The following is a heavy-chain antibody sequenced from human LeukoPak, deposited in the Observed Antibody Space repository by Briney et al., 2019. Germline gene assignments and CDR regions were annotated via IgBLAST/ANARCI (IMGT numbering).Heavy chain of an antibody. Sequence: GASVKVSCKASGYTFTGYYMHWVRQAPGQGLEWMGWISAYNGNTNYAQKLQGRVTMTTDTSTSTAYMELRSLRSDDTAVYYCARVHSSYYDFWSGSNNWFDPWGQGTLVTVSS. CDR1: GYTFTGYY. V-gene: IGHV1-18*04. CDR2: ISAYNGNT. D-gene: IGHD3-3*01. CDR3: ARVHSSYYDFWSGSNNWFDP. J-gene: IGHJ5*02.